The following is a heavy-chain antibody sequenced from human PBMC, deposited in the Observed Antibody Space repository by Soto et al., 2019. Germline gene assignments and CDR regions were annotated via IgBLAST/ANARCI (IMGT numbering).Heavy chain of an antibody. CDR1: GGSISSYY. V-gene: IGHV4-59*08. J-gene: IGHJ4*02. CDR3: ARHTKRWLQGVDY. D-gene: IGHD5-12*01. CDR2: IYYSGST. Sequence: SETLSLTCTVSGGSISSYYWSWIRQPPGKGLEWIGYIYYSGSTNYNPSLKSRVTISVDTSKNQFSLKLSSVTAADTAVYYCARHTKRWLQGVDYWGQGTLVTV.